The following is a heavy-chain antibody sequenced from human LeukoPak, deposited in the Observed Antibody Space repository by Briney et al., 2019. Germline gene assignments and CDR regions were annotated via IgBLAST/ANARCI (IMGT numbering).Heavy chain of an antibody. CDR2: MNPHSGET. CDR3: ARGMDAEAFQK. CDR1: GYRFTAYP. J-gene: IGHJ1*01. V-gene: IGHV1-2*02. Sequence: GASVKVSCKTSGYRFTAYPLHWVRQAPGQGLDWLGWMNPHSGETNNAQKFQGRVTMTRDTSISVAYMQLSSLRSDATAVYYCARGMDAEAFQKWGQGTLVTVS. D-gene: IGHD2-2*03.